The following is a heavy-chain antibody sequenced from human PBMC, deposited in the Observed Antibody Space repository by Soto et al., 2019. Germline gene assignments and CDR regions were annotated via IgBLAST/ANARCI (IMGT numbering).Heavy chain of an antibody. V-gene: IGHV4-59*01. J-gene: IGHJ6*02. CDR3: ARVSPGNLYYYYGMDV. Sequence: AETLSLTCTFSGGSISIYYWSWIRQPPGKGLEWIGYIYYSGSTNYNPSLKSRVTISVDTSKNQFSLKLSSVTAADTAVYYCARVSPGNLYYYYGMDVWGQGTPVTVSS. CDR2: IYYSGST. CDR1: GGSISIYY.